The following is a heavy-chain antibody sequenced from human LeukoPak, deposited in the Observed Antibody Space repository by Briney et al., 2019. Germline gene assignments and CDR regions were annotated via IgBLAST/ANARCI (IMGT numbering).Heavy chain of an antibody. CDR3: ARVPYASSGYDAHFDY. Sequence: ASVKVSCKASGYTFTGYYLHWVRQAPGQGLEWMGWINPNSGGTKFAQKFQGRVTMTRDTSISTAYMELSSLRSDDTAVYYCARVPYASSGYDAHFDYWGQGTLVTVSS. CDR1: GYTFTGYY. V-gene: IGHV1-2*02. D-gene: IGHD3-22*01. CDR2: INPNSGGT. J-gene: IGHJ4*02.